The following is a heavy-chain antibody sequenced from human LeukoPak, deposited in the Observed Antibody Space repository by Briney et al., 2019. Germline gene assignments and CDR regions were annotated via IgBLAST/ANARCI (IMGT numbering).Heavy chain of an antibody. D-gene: IGHD3-3*01. CDR3: ARDPAKFWSGHDY. J-gene: IGHJ4*02. CDR2: ISYDGSNK. Sequence: PGGSLRLSCAASGFTFSSYGMHWVRQAPGKGLEWVAVISYDGSNKYYADSVKGRFTISRDNSKNMLYVQMNSLRAEDTAVYYCARDPAKFWSGHDYWGQGTLVTVSS. V-gene: IGHV3-30*03. CDR1: GFTFSSYG.